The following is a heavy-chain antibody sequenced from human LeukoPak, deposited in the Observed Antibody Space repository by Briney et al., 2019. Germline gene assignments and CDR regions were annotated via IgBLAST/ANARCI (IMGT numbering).Heavy chain of an antibody. V-gene: IGHV4-59*05. CDR2: IYYSGST. Sequence: PSETLSLTCTVSGGSISSYYWSWIRQPPGKGLEWIGSIYYSGSTYYNPSLKSRVTISVDTSKNQFSLKLSSVTAADTAVYYCARLVTGYYYDSSGYDSDYWGQGTLVTVSS. J-gene: IGHJ4*02. CDR1: GGSISSYY. CDR3: ARLVTGYYYDSSGYDSDY. D-gene: IGHD3-22*01.